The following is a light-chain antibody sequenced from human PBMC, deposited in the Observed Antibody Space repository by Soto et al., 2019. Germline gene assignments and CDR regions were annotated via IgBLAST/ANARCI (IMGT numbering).Light chain of an antibody. V-gene: IGLV2-14*01. CDR3: SSYTTSNTRQIV. J-gene: IGLJ1*01. CDR1: SSDVGGYNY. Sequence: QSALTQPACVSGSPGQSITISCTGTSSDVGGYNYVSWYQQHPGKAPKFMIYDVSNRPSGVSNRFSGSKSGNTASLTISGLQAEYEADYYCSSYTTSNTRQIVFGTGTKLTVL. CDR2: DVS.